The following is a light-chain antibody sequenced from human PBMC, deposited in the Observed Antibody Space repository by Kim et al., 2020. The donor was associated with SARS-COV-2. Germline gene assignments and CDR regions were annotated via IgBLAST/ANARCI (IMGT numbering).Light chain of an antibody. J-gene: IGLJ2*01. V-gene: IGLV1-44*01. Sequence: GQRVPISCAGGSSNIGSNTVNWYQQRPGTAPKLLIYSNNQRPSGVPDRFSGSKSGTSASLAISGLQSEDEADYYCAAWDDSLNGPVFGGGTQLTVL. CDR3: AAWDDSLNGPV. CDR2: SNN. CDR1: SSNIGSNT.